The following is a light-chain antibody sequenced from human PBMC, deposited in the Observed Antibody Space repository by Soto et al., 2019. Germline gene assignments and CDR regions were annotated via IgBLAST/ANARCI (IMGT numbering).Light chain of an antibody. CDR1: SSDIGGYNY. V-gene: IGLV2-14*01. CDR2: EVN. CDR3: SSYTNSTTLWV. Sequence: QSALTQPASVSGSPGQSITISCTGTSSDIGGYNYVSWYQQHPGKAPKLMIYEVNNRPLGVSNRFSGSKSGNTASLTISGLQAEDEADYYCSSYTNSTTLWVFGGGTKLTVL. J-gene: IGLJ3*02.